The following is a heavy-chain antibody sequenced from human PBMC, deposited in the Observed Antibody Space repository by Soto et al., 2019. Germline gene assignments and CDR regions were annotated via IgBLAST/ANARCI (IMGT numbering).Heavy chain of an antibody. CDR1: GFTFSSYA. V-gene: IGHV3-23*01. CDR3: AKMSDFWSGSPTYHFDY. Sequence: GGSLRLSCAASGFTFSSYAMSWVRQAPGKGLEWVSGISGSGDRTHYADSVKGRFTISRDNSKKTLYVQMNSLRAEDTAVYYCAKMSDFWSGSPTYHFDYWGQGTQVTVSS. D-gene: IGHD3-3*01. CDR2: ISGSGDRT. J-gene: IGHJ4*02.